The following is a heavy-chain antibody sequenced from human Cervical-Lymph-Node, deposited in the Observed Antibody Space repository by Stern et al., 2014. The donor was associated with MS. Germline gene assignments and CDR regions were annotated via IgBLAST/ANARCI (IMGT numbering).Heavy chain of an antibody. J-gene: IGHJ4*02. CDR3: ARDAMYSGSYPDY. D-gene: IGHD1-26*01. Sequence: QVHLVESGGGVVQPGGSLRLSCAGSGFTFSSYGMHWVRQAPGKGLEWVALIWYDGSNKYYADSVKGRFTISRDNSKNTLYLQMNSLRAEDTAVYYCARDAMYSGSYPDYWGRGTLVTVSS. V-gene: IGHV3-33*01. CDR2: IWYDGSNK. CDR1: GFTFSSYG.